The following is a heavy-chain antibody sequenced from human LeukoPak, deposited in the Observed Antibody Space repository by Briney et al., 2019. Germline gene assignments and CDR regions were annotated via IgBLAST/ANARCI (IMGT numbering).Heavy chain of an antibody. CDR3: ARAPTIRGGNPSRVRCMDV. V-gene: IGHV4-61*02. Sequence: PSQTLSLTCTVSGGSISSGSYYWSWIRQPAGKGLEWIGRIYTSGSTNYNPSLKSRVTISVDTSKNQFSLKLSSVTAADTAVYYCARAPTIRGGNPSRVRCMDVWGQGTTVTVSS. CDR2: IYTSGST. J-gene: IGHJ6*02. CDR1: GGSISSGSYY. D-gene: IGHD4-23*01.